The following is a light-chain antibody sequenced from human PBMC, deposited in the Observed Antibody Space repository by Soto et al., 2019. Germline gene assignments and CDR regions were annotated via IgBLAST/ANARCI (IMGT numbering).Light chain of an antibody. CDR2: GAS. J-gene: IGKJ5*01. V-gene: IGKV3-15*01. CDR3: QHNHSWPRIA. CDR1: QSASTN. Sequence: EIVLTQSPVTLSVSPGERATLFCRASQSASTNLAWYQHKPGQAPRLLIYGASTRATAIPARFSGSGSGTEFTLTINRLESEDFAVYYCQHNHSWPRIAFGQGTRLEIK.